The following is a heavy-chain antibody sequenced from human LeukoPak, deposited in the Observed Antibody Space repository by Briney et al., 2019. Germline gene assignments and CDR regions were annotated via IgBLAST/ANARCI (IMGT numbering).Heavy chain of an antibody. D-gene: IGHD3-3*01. V-gene: IGHV3-11*01. CDR1: GFTFSDYY. CDR3: ARSGRFLEWSLFDY. Sequence: RSGGSLRLSCAASGFTFSDYYMSWIRQAPGKGLEWVSYISSSGSTIYYADSVKGPFTISRDNAKNSLYLQMNSLRAEDTAVYYCARSGRFLEWSLFDYWGQGTLVTVSS. J-gene: IGHJ4*02. CDR2: ISSSGSTI.